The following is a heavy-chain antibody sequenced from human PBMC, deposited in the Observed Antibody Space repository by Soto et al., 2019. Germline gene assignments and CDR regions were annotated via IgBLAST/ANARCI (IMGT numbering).Heavy chain of an antibody. V-gene: IGHV3-48*02. D-gene: IGHD2-2*01. CDR1: GFTFSYYS. CDR2: ISYDTTTI. CDR3: AREERPAFLVPATLSDRGDY. J-gene: IGHJ4*02. Sequence: EVQLVESGGGLVQPGGSLRLSCAASGFTFSYYSMNWVRQAPGKGLEWISYISYDTTTIYYADSVRGRFTISRDNAKNSVYLQMNSLRDEDTAVYYCAREERPAFLVPATLSDRGDYWGQGTLVTVSS.